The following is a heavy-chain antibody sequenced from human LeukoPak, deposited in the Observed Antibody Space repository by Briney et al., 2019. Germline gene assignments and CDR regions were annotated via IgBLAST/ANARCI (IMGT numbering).Heavy chain of an antibody. V-gene: IGHV1-2*02. D-gene: IGHD3-22*01. CDR3: ARVGSDYYDSSGELDAFDI. Sequence: GASVKVSCKASGYTFTGYYMHWVRQAPGQGLEWMGWINPNSGGTNYAQKFQGRVTMTRDTSISTAYMELSRLRSDDTAVYYCARVGSDYYDSSGELDAFDIWGQGTMVTVSS. J-gene: IGHJ3*02. CDR1: GYTFTGYY. CDR2: INPNSGGT.